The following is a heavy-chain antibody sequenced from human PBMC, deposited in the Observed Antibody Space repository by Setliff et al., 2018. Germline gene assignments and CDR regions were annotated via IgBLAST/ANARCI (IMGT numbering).Heavy chain of an antibody. Sequence: ASVKVSCKASGYSLNTYGISWVRQAPGQGLEWMGWISGYNGFILYAQKFQGRLTMTTDTSTSTAYMELRSLRSDDTAVYYCARSPPTVVVTAIQAIFDYWGQGTLVTVSS. CDR3: ARSPPTVVVTAIQAIFDY. CDR2: ISGYNGFI. CDR1: GYSLNTYG. V-gene: IGHV1-18*01. D-gene: IGHD2-21*02. J-gene: IGHJ4*02.